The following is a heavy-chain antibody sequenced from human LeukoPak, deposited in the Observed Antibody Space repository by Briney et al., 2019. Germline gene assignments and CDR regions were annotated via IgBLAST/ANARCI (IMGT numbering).Heavy chain of an antibody. CDR2: IKYDGSEK. J-gene: IGHJ4*02. V-gene: IGHV3-7*01. Sequence: GGSLRLSCAASGFTLSSYWMSWVRQAPGKGLEWVANIKYDGSEKDYVDSVKGRFTISRDNAKNSLSLQMNSLRAEDTAVYYCARDIAPAGLFFDYWGQGTLVTVSS. CDR3: ARDIAPAGLFFDY. CDR1: GFTLSSYW. D-gene: IGHD6-13*01.